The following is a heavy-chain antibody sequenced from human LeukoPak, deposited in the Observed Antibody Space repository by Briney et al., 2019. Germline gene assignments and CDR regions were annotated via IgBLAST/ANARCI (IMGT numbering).Heavy chain of an antibody. D-gene: IGHD5-24*01. V-gene: IGHV4-59*08. CDR1: GGSISGYY. Sequence: SETLSLTCTVSGGSISGYYWSWLRQPPGKPLEWIGYIYYSGNTNYNPSLKSRVTISVDTSKNQFSLKLSSVTAADTAVYYCARLRFRDGYNYFFDFWGQGSLVTVSS. CDR2: IYYSGNT. J-gene: IGHJ4*02. CDR3: ARLRFRDGYNYFFDF.